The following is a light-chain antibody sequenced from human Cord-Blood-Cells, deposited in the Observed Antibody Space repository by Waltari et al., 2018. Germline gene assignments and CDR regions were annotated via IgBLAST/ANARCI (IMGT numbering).Light chain of an antibody. Sequence: DIQMTQSPSSLSASVGDRVTITCRASQGISNSLAWYQQKPGQAPKLLLYAASRLESGVPARFRGSGSGTDYTLTISSLQPEDFATYYCQQYYSTPQTFGGGTKVEIK. CDR3: QQYYSTPQT. J-gene: IGKJ4*01. CDR2: AAS. CDR1: QGISNS. V-gene: IGKV1-NL1*01.